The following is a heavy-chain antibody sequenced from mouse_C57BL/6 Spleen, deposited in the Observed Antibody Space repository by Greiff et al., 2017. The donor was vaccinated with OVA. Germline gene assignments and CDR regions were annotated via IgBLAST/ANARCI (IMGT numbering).Heavy chain of an antibody. J-gene: IGHJ4*01. V-gene: IGHV5-4*01. CDR2: ISDGGSYT. D-gene: IGHD1-1*01. CDR3: ARDPVTTVVATKDAMDY. Sequence: EVQVVESGGGLVKPGGSLKLSCAASGFTFSSYAMSWVRQTPEKRLEWVATISDGGSYTYYPDNVKGRFTISRDNAKNNLYLQMSHLKSEDTAMYYWARDPVTTVVATKDAMDYWGQGTSVTVSS. CDR1: GFTFSSYA.